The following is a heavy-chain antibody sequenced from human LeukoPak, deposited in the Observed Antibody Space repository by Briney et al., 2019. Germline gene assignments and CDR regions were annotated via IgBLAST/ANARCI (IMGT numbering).Heavy chain of an antibody. J-gene: IGHJ4*02. Sequence: SETLSLTCTVSGGSISNYYWSWIRQPAGKGLEWIGRIYTNGRPDYSPSLKSRVTMSVDTSNNQSSLRLTSVTAADTAVYYCARDSVWGQGTLVTVSS. CDR2: IYTNGRP. V-gene: IGHV4-4*07. CDR3: ARDSV. CDR1: GGSISNYY. D-gene: IGHD3-10*01.